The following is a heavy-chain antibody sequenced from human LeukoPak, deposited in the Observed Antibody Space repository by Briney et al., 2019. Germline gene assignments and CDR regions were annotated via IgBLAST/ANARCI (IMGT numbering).Heavy chain of an antibody. CDR2: INQDGSEK. J-gene: IGHJ6*02. V-gene: IGHV3-7*03. D-gene: IGHD2-15*01. CDR1: AFTFSIYW. Sequence: GGSLRLSCAASAFTFSIYWMSWVRQAPGKGLEWVANINQDGSEKYYVDSVKGRFTISRDNAKNSLYLQMDSLRAEDTAVYYCARCNTWRDYFYGMNVWGQGTTVTVS. CDR3: ARCNTWRDYFYGMNV.